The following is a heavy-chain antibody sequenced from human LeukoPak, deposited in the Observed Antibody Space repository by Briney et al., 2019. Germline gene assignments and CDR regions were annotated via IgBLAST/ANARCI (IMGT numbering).Heavy chain of an antibody. CDR1: GGSISSYS. CDR2: IYSRGST. D-gene: IGHD3-22*01. Sequence: PSETLSLTCTVSGGSISSYSWNWIRQPAGKGLEWIGRIYSRGSTNYNPSLMRRVTMSVDTSKNQFSLKLSSVTAADTAVYFCVRDSPPTHSYESSGDAFEIWGQGTMVTVSS. J-gene: IGHJ3*02. V-gene: IGHV4-4*07. CDR3: VRDSPPTHSYESSGDAFEI.